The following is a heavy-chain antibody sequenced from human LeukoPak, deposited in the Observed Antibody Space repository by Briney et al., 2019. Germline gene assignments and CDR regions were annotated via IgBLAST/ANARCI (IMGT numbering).Heavy chain of an antibody. J-gene: IGHJ5*02. Sequence: SETLSLTCTVSGGSISSYYWSWIRQPAGKGLEWIGRIYTSGSTNYNPSLKSRVTMSVDTSKNQFSLKLSSVTAADTAVYYCARDRSSGPYNWFDPWGQGTLVTVCS. V-gene: IGHV4-4*07. D-gene: IGHD6-19*01. CDR2: IYTSGST. CDR3: ARDRSSGPYNWFDP. CDR1: GGSISSYY.